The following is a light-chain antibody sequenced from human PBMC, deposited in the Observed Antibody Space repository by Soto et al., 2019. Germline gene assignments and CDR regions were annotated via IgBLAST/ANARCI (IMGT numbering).Light chain of an antibody. CDR3: VEWDDSLNGHV. J-gene: IGLJ1*01. Sequence: QSVLTHPPSASGTPGQRVTISCSGSSSNIGSNSVGWYQQLPGAAPKVLISTTDKRPSGVPDRFSGSKSGTSASLAISGLQSEDEADYYCVEWDDSLNGHVFGTGTKVTVL. V-gene: IGLV1-44*01. CDR2: TTD. CDR1: SSNIGSNS.